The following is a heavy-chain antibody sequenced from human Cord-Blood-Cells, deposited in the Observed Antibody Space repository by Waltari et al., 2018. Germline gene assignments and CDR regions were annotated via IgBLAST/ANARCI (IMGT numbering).Heavy chain of an antibody. J-gene: IGHJ6*02. CDR3: ARGTYYDFWSGYYIGYYGMDV. D-gene: IGHD3-3*01. CDR1: VGSISSHS. CDR2: IYYSGST. Sequence: QVQLQESGPGLVKPSETLSLTCTVSVGSISSHSWRWIRQPPGKGLGWIGYIYYSGSTNYNPSLNSRVTISVDTSKNQFSLKLSSVTAADTAVYYCARGTYYDFWSGYYIGYYGMDVWGQGTTVTVSS. V-gene: IGHV4-59*11.